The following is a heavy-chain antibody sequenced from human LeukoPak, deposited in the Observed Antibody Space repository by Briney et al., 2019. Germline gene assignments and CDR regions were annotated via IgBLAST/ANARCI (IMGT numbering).Heavy chain of an antibody. CDR2: ISTGGSST. J-gene: IGHJ4*02. D-gene: IGHD3-10*01. CDR3: ARDVLDGGV. CDR1: GFIFFSYW. Sequence: PGGALRLSCAASGFIFFSYWFHKVGQPAGRGVVWVSRISTGGSSTSYADSVNGRFTISRDNAKNTLYLQMNSLRAEDTAVYYCARDVLDGGVWGQGTLVTVFS. V-gene: IGHV3-74*01.